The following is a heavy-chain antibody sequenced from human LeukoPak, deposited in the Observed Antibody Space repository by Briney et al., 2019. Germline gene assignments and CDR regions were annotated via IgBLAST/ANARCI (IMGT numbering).Heavy chain of an antibody. V-gene: IGHV3-33*01. CDR3: ARDPGGAAFDI. CDR2: IWNDGSKK. CDR1: GFTFSNYG. J-gene: IGHJ3*02. Sequence: GGSLRLSCAASGFTFSNYGMHWVRQAPGKGLEWVAVIWNDGSKKFSADSVKGRFTISRDNSKNTLYLQMNSLRVEDTAVYYCARDPGGAAFDIWGQGTMVIVSS. D-gene: IGHD1-14*01.